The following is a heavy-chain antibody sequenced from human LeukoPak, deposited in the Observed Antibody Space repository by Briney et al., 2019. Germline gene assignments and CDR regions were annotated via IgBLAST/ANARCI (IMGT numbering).Heavy chain of an antibody. Sequence: QTGGSLRLSCAASGFTFSSYAMSWVRQAPGKGLEWVSAISGSGGGTYYADSVKGRFTISRDSSKNTLYLQMNSLRAEDTAVYYCAKDEHEDYDFWSGYYTGVDYWGQGTLVTVSS. CDR2: ISGSGGGT. J-gene: IGHJ4*02. CDR3: AKDEHEDYDFWSGYYTGVDY. CDR1: GFTFSSYA. V-gene: IGHV3-23*01. D-gene: IGHD3-3*01.